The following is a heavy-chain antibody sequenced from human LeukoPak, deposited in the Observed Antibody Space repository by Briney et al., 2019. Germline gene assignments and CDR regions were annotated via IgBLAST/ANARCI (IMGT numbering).Heavy chain of an antibody. CDR3: AKDLTYGDGRWEFVP. CDR1: GFSLSGYA. V-gene: IGHV3-23*05. Sequence: GSLRLSCVASGFSLSGYAMSWVRQAPGRGPEWVSGILSSGTTYYSDSVKGRFTISRDSSKNTLYLQMNSLRSEDTAIYSCAKDLTYGDGRWEFVPWGQGTLVTVSS. J-gene: IGHJ5*02. CDR2: ILSSGTT. D-gene: IGHD4-17*01.